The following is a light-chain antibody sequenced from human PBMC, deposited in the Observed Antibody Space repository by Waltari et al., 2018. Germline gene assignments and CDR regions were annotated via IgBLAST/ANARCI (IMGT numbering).Light chain of an antibody. CDR1: SSDVGGYKY. J-gene: IGLJ3*02. V-gene: IGLV2-11*01. Sequence: QSALTQPRSVSGSPGQSVTISCTGTSSDVGGYKYVSWYQQHPGTAPKLMIFDVRKRPSGVPERFSGSKSGSTASLTISGLQAEDEADYYCCSYAGSRWVFGGGTKLTVL. CDR3: CSYAGSRWV. CDR2: DVR.